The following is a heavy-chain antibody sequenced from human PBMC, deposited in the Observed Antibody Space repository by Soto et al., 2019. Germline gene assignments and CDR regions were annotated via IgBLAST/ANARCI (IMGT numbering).Heavy chain of an antibody. D-gene: IGHD3-10*01. J-gene: IGHJ4*02. CDR3: ARVPDYYAEFDY. V-gene: IGHV4-31*03. CDR1: GGSISSGGYY. CDR2: IYYSGST. Sequence: SETLSLTCTVSGGSISSGGYYWSWIRQHPGKGLEWIGYIYYSGSTYYNPSLKSRVTISVDTSKNQFSLKLSSVTAADTAVYYCARVPDYYAEFDYWGQGTLVTVSS.